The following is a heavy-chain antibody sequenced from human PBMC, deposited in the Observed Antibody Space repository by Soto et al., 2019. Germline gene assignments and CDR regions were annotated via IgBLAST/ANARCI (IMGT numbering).Heavy chain of an antibody. CDR1: GGSFTDYY. Sequence: QVHLQQWGAGLLKPSETLSLTCSVYGGSFTDYYWTWIRQPPGKGLEWIGEISPSGSGNYNPSLRSRVTMSLDASKNQFSLNLYSATAADAAVYYCARARIEQLSYYHFALDVWGQGTPVTVSS. V-gene: IGHV4-34*01. J-gene: IGHJ6*02. CDR2: ISPSGSG. CDR3: ARARIEQLSYYHFALDV. D-gene: IGHD1-1*01.